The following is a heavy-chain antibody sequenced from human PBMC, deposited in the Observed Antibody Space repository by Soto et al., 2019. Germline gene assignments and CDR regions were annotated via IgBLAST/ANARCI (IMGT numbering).Heavy chain of an antibody. Sequence: EVQLLESGGGLVQPGESLRLSCAASGFTFGNYFMNLVRQAPGKGLELVSDSSSNGGRTHSADSVRGLYTISRDNSRNPLYLQISSLRAEETALYYCAKDLHWYGMDVWGQGTTVTVSS. CDR1: GFTFGNYF. V-gene: IGHV3-23*01. CDR2: SSSNGGRT. CDR3: AKDLHWYGMDV. J-gene: IGHJ6*02. D-gene: IGHD1-1*01.